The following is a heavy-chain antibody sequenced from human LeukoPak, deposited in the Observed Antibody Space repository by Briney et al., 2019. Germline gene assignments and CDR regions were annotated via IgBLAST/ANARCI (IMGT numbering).Heavy chain of an antibody. D-gene: IGHD2-15*01. Sequence: GASVKVSCKASGYTFTDYYMHWVRQAPGQGLEWMGRINPNSGVTNYAQKFQGRVTMTRDTSISTAYMELSRLSSDDTAVYYCASPSHYCRGGSCFSNWFDPWGQGTLVTVSS. J-gene: IGHJ5*02. CDR1: GYTFTDYY. V-gene: IGHV1-2*06. CDR3: ASPSHYCRGGSCFSNWFDP. CDR2: INPNSGVT.